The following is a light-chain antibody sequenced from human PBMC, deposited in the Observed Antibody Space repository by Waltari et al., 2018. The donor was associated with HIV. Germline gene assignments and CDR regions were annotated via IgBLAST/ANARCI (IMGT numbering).Light chain of an antibody. CDR2: VNSDGSH. CDR3: QTWGDGIRV. CDR1: SGYSNHA. V-gene: IGLV4-69*01. J-gene: IGLJ2*01. Sequence: QLVLNKAPSASASLGASVKLTCTLSSGYSNHAIAWHRQQPVKGPRRLMKVNSDGSHRKGDGIPVRVSGSSSGAERYLTFSRLQSEDEAYYYCQTWGDGIRVFGGGTKLTVL.